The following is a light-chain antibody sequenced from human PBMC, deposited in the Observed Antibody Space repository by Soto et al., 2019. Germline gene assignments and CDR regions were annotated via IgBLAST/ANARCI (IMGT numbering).Light chain of an antibody. V-gene: IGLV2-18*01. CDR1: SSDVGSYNR. CDR2: VVS. J-gene: IGLJ1*01. CDR3: SLYTSSSTYV. Sequence: QAVVTQPPSVSGSPGQSVTISCTGTSSDVGSYNRVSWYQQPPGTAPKLMIYVVSNRPSGVPDRFSGSKSGNTASLTISGLQAEDEADYYCSLYTSSSTYVFGTGTKVTVL.